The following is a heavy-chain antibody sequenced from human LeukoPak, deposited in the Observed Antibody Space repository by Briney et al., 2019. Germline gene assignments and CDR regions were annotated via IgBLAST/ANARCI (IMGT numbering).Heavy chain of an antibody. D-gene: IGHD2-15*01. CDR2: IYYSGST. CDR1: GGSISSYY. CDR3: ARDKSCDY. V-gene: IGHV4-59*01. Sequence: SETLSLTCTGSGGSISSYYWSWIRQPPGKGLEWIGYIYYSGSTNYNPSLKSRVTISIDTSKNQFSLKLSSVTAADTAVYYCARDKSCDYWGQGTLVTVSS. J-gene: IGHJ4*02.